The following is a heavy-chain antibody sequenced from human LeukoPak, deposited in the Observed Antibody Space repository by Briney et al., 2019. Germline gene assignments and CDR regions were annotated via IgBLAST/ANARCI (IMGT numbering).Heavy chain of an antibody. D-gene: IGHD1-26*01. J-gene: IGHJ4*02. V-gene: IGHV3-23*01. CDR1: GFIFSSHG. CDR2: ISPSGDIT. Sequence: GGSLRLSCAASGFIFSSHGMNWVRQAPGKGLEWVSGISPSGDITYYADSVKGRFTISRDNSKNTLYLQMNSLRAEDTAVYYCAKDLEGATSDFDYWGQGTLVTVSS. CDR3: AKDLEGATSDFDY.